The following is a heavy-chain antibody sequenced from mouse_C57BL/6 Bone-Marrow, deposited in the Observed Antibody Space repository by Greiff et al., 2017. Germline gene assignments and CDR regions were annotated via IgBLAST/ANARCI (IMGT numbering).Heavy chain of an antibody. CDR2: IRLKSDNYAT. CDR1: GFTFSNYW. V-gene: IGHV6-3*01. CDR3: TGGYDYDGYYFDY. J-gene: IGHJ2*01. D-gene: IGHD2-4*01. Sequence: EVQGVESGGGLVQPGGSMKLSCVASGFTFSNYWMNWVRQSPEKGLEWVAQIRLKSDNYATHYAESVKGRFTISREDSKSSVYLQMNNLRAEDTGIYYCTGGYDYDGYYFDYWGQGTTLTVSS.